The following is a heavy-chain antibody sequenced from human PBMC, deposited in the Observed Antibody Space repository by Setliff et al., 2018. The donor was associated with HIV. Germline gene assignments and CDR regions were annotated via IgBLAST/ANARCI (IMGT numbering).Heavy chain of an antibody. CDR1: GFTFSDYW. Sequence: GGSLRLSCVASGFTFSDYWMHWVRQGPGKGLVWVARINSDGISTKHADSVKGRFTTSRDNAKNTLFLQMNSLGAEDTAVYYCARGRPWGVTTPHGMDVWGQGTTVTVSS. D-gene: IGHD4-17*01. CDR3: ARGRPWGVTTPHGMDV. V-gene: IGHV3-74*03. CDR2: INSDGIST. J-gene: IGHJ6*02.